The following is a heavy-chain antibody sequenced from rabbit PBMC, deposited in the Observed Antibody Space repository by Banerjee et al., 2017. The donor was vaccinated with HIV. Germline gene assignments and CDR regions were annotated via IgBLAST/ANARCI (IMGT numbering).Heavy chain of an antibody. CDR3: ASSVGYNYASFGL. Sequence: QEQLKESGGGLVQPEGSLTLTCTASGFTISSRYYMCWVRQAPGKGLEWIACINTSSGNTAYATWAKGRFTISRTSSTTVALQMTSLTAADTATYFCASSVGYNYASFGLWGQGTLVTVS. CDR2: INTSSGNT. V-gene: IGHV1S45*01. CDR1: GFTISSRYY. J-gene: IGHJ4*01. D-gene: IGHD6-1*01.